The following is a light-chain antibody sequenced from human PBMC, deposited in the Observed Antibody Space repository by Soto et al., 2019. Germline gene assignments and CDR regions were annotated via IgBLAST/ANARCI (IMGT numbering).Light chain of an antibody. CDR3: QQYAISPWT. J-gene: IGKJ1*01. CDR1: QSVSTGY. Sequence: ETVLTQSPGTLSLSPGERVSLSCRASQSVSTGYLAWYQQRPGQAPRLLIYGASSRATGIPDRFIGGGSGTDFTLTISRLEPEDFAVYYCQQYAISPWTFGQGTKVEI. CDR2: GAS. V-gene: IGKV3-20*01.